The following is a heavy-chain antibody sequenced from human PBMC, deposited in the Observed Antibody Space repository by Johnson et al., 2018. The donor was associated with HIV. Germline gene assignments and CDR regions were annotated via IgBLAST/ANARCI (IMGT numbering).Heavy chain of an antibody. CDR1: GFTFSNYG. J-gene: IGHJ3*02. CDR3: ATSTASDAFDI. CDR2: VSYDGSYK. D-gene: IGHD1-1*01. V-gene: IGHV3-30*03. Sequence: QMQLVESGGGLVKPGGSLRLSCAASGFTFSNYGMHWVRQAPGKGLEWVAVVSYDGSYKDYADSVKGRFTISRDNSKNTLDLQMNSLRVEDAAVYYCATSTASDAFDIWGQGTIVTVSS.